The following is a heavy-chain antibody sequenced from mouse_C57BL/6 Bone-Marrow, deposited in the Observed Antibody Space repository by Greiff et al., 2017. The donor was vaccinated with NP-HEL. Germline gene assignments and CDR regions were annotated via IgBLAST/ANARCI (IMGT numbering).Heavy chain of an antibody. Sequence: VQLQQPGAELVKPGASVKMSCKASGYTFTSYWITWVKQRPGQGLEWIGDIYPGSGSTNYIEKFKSKATLTVDTSSSTAYMQLSSLPSEDSAVYYCARGDYYGSSYFWYFDVWGTGTTVTVSS. V-gene: IGHV1-55*01. CDR1: GYTFTSYW. CDR2: IYPGSGST. J-gene: IGHJ1*03. D-gene: IGHD1-1*01. CDR3: ARGDYYGSSYFWYFDV.